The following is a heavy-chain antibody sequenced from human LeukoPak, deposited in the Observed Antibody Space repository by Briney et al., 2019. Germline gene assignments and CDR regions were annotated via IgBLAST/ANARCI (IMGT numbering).Heavy chain of an antibody. D-gene: IGHD3-10*01. V-gene: IGHV3-48*03. J-gene: IGHJ4*02. CDR2: IGSSGSTK. CDR3: ARAQPYYGSGSYYNN. Sequence: GGSLRLSCAASGFTFSNYEMNWVRQAPGKGLEWVSYIGSSGSTKYYADSVKGRFTISRDNAKNSLYLQMNSLRVEDTAVYYCARAQPYYGSGSYYNNWGQGTLVTVSS. CDR1: GFTFSNYE.